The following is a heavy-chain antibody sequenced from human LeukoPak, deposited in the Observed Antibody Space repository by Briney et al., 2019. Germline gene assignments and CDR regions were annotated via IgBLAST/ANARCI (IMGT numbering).Heavy chain of an antibody. CDR3: AKAEGGAYDY. V-gene: IGHV3-30*02. CDR1: GFTFSSYG. J-gene: IGHJ4*02. Sequence: PGGSLRLSCAASGFTFSSYGMHWVRQAPGKGLEWVAFIQYDGSNKYYADSVKGRFTISRDNSKNTLYLQMNSLRAEDTAVYYCAKAEGGAYDYWGQGTLVTVSS. CDR2: IQYDGSNK. D-gene: IGHD3-16*01.